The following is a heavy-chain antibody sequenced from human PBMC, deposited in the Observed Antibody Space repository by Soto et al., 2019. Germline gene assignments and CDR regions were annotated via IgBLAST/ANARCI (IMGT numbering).Heavy chain of an antibody. CDR2: IYYSGST. CDR1: GGSISSYC. CDR3: ASRYGTVFDY. J-gene: IGHJ4*02. D-gene: IGHD6-13*01. Sequence: QVQLQESGPGLVKPSETLSLTCTVSGGSISSYCWSWIRQPPGKGLEWIGYIYYSGSTNYNPSLKSRVTISVDTSKNQFSLKLSSVTAADTAVYYCASRYGTVFDYWGQGTLVTVSS. V-gene: IGHV4-59*01.